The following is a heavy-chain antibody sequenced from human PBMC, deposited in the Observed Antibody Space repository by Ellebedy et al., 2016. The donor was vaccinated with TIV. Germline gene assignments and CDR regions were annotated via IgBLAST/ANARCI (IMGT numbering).Heavy chain of an antibody. D-gene: IGHD3-10*01. CDR1: GYNFITFD. CDR3: AKGAIWFGAFGMDV. J-gene: IGHJ6*02. Sequence: ASVKVSCKASGYNFITFDINWVRQAPGQGLEWMGWMNPNSGYTAYAQKFQGRLTMTRSTSISTAYMELTGLRSDDTAVYYGAKGAIWFGAFGMDVWGHGTAVTVSS. V-gene: IGHV1-8*01. CDR2: MNPNSGYT.